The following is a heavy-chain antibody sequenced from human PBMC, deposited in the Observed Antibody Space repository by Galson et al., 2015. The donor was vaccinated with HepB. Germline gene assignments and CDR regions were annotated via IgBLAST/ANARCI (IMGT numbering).Heavy chain of an antibody. V-gene: IGHV3-7*03. CDR3: ARDPIRQGHTYGNFDY. CDR1: GFTFSSYW. CDR2: INQDGSVT. D-gene: IGHD1-1*01. J-gene: IGHJ4*02. Sequence: SLRLSCAASGFTFSSYWMSWVRQAPGKGLEWVGNINQDGSVTHYIDPVKGRFTISRDNAKNSLFLQMNNLRAEDTALYYCARDPIRQGHTYGNFDYWGQGTLVTVSS.